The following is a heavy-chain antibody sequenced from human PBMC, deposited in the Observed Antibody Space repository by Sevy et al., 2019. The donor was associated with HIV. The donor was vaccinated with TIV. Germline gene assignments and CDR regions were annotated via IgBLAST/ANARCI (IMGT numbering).Heavy chain of an antibody. CDR1: GFSFSGYV. Sequence: GGSLRLSCAAPGFSFSGYVMNWVRQAPGKGLEWVSSISGRDSSTYYADSVRGRFIISRDNSENTLYLQMNGLRAEDTAVYYCAKVTLWELLAAHDAFDVWGQGTMVTVSS. J-gene: IGHJ3*01. CDR3: AKVTLWELLAAHDAFDV. V-gene: IGHV3-23*01. D-gene: IGHD1-26*01. CDR2: ISGRDSST.